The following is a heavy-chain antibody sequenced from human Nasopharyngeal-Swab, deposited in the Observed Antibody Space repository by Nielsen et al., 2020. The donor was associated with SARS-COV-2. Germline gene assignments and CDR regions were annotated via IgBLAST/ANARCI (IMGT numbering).Heavy chain of an antibody. D-gene: IGHD5-18*01. CDR3: ARLGCSYGHFDY. Sequence: SETLSLTCTVSGGSISSSSYYWGWIRQPPGKGLEWIGSIYYSGSTYYNPSLKSRVTISVDTSKNQFSLKLSSVTAADTAVYYCARLGCSYGHFDYWGQGTLVTVSS. J-gene: IGHJ4*02. CDR1: GGSISSSSYY. CDR2: IYYSGST. V-gene: IGHV4-39*01.